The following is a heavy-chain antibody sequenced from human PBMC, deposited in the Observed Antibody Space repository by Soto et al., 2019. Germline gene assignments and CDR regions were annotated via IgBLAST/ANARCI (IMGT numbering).Heavy chain of an antibody. CDR3: VRETSPITALRCVFDL. CDR2: VSGQGDST. D-gene: IGHD6-13*01. J-gene: IGHJ4*02. Sequence: GGSLRLSCSASGFTLRNYVMHWVRQAPGKGLEYISAVSGQGDSTFYADSVKGRFTISRDNSRNTLYLQMSRLRAEDTAVYYCVRETSPITALRCVFDLWGQGTLVTVSS. V-gene: IGHV3-64D*08. CDR1: GFTLRNYV.